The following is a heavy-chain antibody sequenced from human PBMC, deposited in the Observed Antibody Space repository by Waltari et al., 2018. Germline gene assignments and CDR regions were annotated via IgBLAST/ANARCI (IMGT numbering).Heavy chain of an antibody. Sequence: EVQLVESGGGLVQPGGSLRLSCAASGFTFSSYAMHWVRQAPGKGLEYVSAISSNGGSKYYANSVKGRFTISRDNSKNTLYLQMGSLRAEDMAVYYCARGSPGDGYRYYFDYWGQGTLVTVSS. J-gene: IGHJ4*02. D-gene: IGHD5-12*01. V-gene: IGHV3-64*01. CDR1: GFTFSSYA. CDR3: ARGSPGDGYRYYFDY. CDR2: ISSNGGSK.